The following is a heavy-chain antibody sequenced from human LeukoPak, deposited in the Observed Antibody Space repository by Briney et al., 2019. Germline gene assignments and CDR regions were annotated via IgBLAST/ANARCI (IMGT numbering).Heavy chain of an antibody. V-gene: IGHV3-21*01. CDR3: ARIAAAGGDY. CDR2: ISSSSSYI. CDR1: GFTFSSYS. Sequence: GGSLRPSCAASGFTFSSYSMNWVRQAPGKGLEWVSSISSSSSYIYYADSVKGRFTISRDNAKNSLYLQMNSLRAEDTAVYYCARIAAAGGDYWGQGTLVTVSS. J-gene: IGHJ4*02. D-gene: IGHD6-13*01.